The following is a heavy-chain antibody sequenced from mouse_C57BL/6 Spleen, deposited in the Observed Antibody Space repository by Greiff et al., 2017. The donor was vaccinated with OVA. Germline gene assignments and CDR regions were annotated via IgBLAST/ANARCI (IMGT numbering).Heavy chain of an antibody. CDR3: ARANYGKDAMDY. Sequence: DVQLVESGGGLVKPGGSLKLSCAASGFTFSDYGMHWVRQAPEKGLEWVAYISSGSSTIYYADTVKGRFTISRDNAKNTLFLQMTSLRSEDTAMYYCARANYGKDAMDYWGQGTSVTVSS. D-gene: IGHD1-1*01. V-gene: IGHV5-17*01. J-gene: IGHJ4*01. CDR2: ISSGSSTI. CDR1: GFTFSDYG.